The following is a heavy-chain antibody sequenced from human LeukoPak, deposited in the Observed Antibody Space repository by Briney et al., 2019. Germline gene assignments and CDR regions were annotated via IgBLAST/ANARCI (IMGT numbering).Heavy chain of an antibody. CDR2: ISSSGSTT. J-gene: IGHJ1*01. CDR1: GFTFSSYE. Sequence: PGGSLRLSCAASGFTFSSYEMNWVRQAPGKGLEWVSYISSSGSTTYYSDSVKGRFTISRDNAKNSLYLQMNSLRAEDTAVYSCARGALRVGAAGTWYFHHWGQGTLVTVSS. V-gene: IGHV3-48*03. CDR3: ARGALRVGAAGTWYFHH. D-gene: IGHD6-13*01.